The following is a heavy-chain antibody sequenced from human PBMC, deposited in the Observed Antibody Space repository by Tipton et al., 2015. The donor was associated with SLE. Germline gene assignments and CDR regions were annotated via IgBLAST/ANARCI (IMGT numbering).Heavy chain of an antibody. V-gene: IGHV4-34*01. CDR1: GGSFSGYY. D-gene: IGHD6-13*01. CDR2: IDRSGSA. Sequence: TLSLTCAVYGGSFSGYYWSWIRQPPGKGLEWIGEIDRSGSANYNPSLKRRVTISVDTSKNQFSLKLTSVTAADTAVYFCARVDFWYGLDNWGQGALVTVSS. J-gene: IGHJ4*02. CDR3: ARVDFWYGLDN.